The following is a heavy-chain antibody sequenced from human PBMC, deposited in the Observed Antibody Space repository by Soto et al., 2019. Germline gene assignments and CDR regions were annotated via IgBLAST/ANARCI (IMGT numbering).Heavy chain of an antibody. Sequence: EVQVVESGGGLVQPGGSLRLSCAASGFTFSSYSMNWVRQAPGKGLEWVSYISSSSSTKFYAASVKGRFTISRDNARNSLYLKMNSLRAEDTAVYYCARDIDGGGQGTLVTVSS. D-gene: IGHD2-15*01. CDR1: GFTFSSYS. CDR2: ISSSSSTK. J-gene: IGHJ4*02. V-gene: IGHV3-48*01. CDR3: ARDIDG.